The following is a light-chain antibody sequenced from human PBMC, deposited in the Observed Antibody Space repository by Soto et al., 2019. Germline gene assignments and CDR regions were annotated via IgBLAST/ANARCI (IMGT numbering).Light chain of an antibody. J-gene: IGKJ1*01. V-gene: IGKV3-20*01. CDR3: QQYGGWT. CDR2: GAS. CDR1: QSVSSSY. Sequence: EIVLTQSPGTLSLSPGERATLSCRAGQSVSSSYLAWYQQKPGQAPRLLIYGASSRATGIPDRFSGSGSGTDFTLTISRLEPEDFAVYYCQQYGGWTFGQGTKV.